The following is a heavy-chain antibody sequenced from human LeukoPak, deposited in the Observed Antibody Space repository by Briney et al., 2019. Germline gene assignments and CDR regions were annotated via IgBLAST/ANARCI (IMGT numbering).Heavy chain of an antibody. CDR1: GGSFSGYD. D-gene: IGHD3-10*01. Sequence: SETLSLTCAVYGGSFSGYDWSWIRQPPGKGLEWIGEINHSGRTNYNPSLKSRVTISVDTSKNQFSLKLSSVAAADTAVYYCARGGDWFDPWGQGTLVTVSS. CDR2: INHSGRT. J-gene: IGHJ5*02. CDR3: ARGGDWFDP. V-gene: IGHV4-34*01.